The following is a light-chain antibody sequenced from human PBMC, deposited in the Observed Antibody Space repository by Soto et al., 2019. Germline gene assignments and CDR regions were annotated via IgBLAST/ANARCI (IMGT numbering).Light chain of an antibody. J-gene: IGLJ1*01. CDR1: SSDVGGYNY. CDR3: CSYAGSYTSFV. CDR2: DVS. V-gene: IGLV2-11*01. Sequence: QSALTQPRSVSGSPGQLVTISCTGTSSDVGGYNYVSWYQQHPGKAPKLMIYDVSKRPSGVPDRFSGSKSGNTASLTISGLQAEDEADYYCCSYAGSYTSFVFGTGTKLTVL.